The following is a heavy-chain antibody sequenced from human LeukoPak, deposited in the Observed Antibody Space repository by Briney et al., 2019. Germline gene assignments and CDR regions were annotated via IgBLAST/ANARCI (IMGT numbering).Heavy chain of an antibody. J-gene: IGHJ4*02. CDR3: AKDGYYDILTGYSRFDY. V-gene: IGHV3-7*03. D-gene: IGHD3-9*01. CDR2: IKQDGSEK. Sequence: WGSLRLSCAASGFTFSSYWMSWVRQAPGTGLEWVANIKQDGSEKYYVDSVKGRFTISRDNAKNSLFLQMNSLRAEDTAVYYCAKDGYYDILTGYSRFDYWGQGTLVTVSS. CDR1: GFTFSSYW.